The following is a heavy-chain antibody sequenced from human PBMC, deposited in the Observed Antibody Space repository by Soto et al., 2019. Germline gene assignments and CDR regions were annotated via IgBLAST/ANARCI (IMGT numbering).Heavy chain of an antibody. CDR3: ARSHNWNYVGLDY. V-gene: IGHV3-33*01. J-gene: IGHJ4*02. D-gene: IGHD1-7*01. CDR1: GFTFNSYG. CDR2: IWYDGSNK. Sequence: QVQLVKSGGGVVQPGRSLRLSCAASGFTFNSYGMHWVRQAPGKGLEWVAVIWYDGSNKYYADSVKGRFTISRDNSKNTLYLQMNSLRADDTAVYYCARSHNWNYVGLDYWGQGTLVTVSS.